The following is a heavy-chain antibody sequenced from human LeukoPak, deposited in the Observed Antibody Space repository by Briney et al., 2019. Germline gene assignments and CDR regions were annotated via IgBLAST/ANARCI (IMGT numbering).Heavy chain of an antibody. Sequence: ASAKVSCKASGYTFTSYDINWVRQATGQGLEWMGWMNPNSGNTGYAQKFQGRVTMTRNTSISTAYMELSSLRSEDTAVYYCARVGIAVAGTDYWGQGTLVTVSS. J-gene: IGHJ4*02. CDR1: GYTFTSYD. D-gene: IGHD6-19*01. V-gene: IGHV1-8*01. CDR2: MNPNSGNT. CDR3: ARVGIAVAGTDY.